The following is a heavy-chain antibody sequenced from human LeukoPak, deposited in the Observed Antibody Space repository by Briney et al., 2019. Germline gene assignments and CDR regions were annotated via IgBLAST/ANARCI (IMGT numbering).Heavy chain of an antibody. CDR1: GGSISSYY. D-gene: IGHD3-22*01. V-gene: IGHV4-59*13. Sequence: SETLSLTCTVSGGSISSYYWSWIRQPPGKGLEWIGYIYYSGSTNYNPSLKSRVTISVDTSKNQFSLKLSPVTAADTAVYYCARYYDSSGYFSIKYFDYWGQGTLVTVSS. CDR2: IYYSGST. J-gene: IGHJ4*02. CDR3: ARYYDSSGYFSIKYFDY.